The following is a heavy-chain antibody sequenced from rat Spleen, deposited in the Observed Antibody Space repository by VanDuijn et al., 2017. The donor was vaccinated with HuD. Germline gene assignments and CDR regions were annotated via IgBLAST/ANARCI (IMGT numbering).Heavy chain of an antibody. V-gene: IGHV5-31*01. CDR2: IADTGGST. J-gene: IGHJ1*01. CDR1: GFPFKNYW. Sequence: EVQLVESGGGLVQPGRSLKLSCEASGFPFKNYWMTWIRQAPGKGLEWVASIADTGGSTYYPDSVKGRFTISRDNAKSTLYLQMNSLRSEDTATYYCTGAGYLRDWYFDLWGPGTMVTVSS. D-gene: IGHD2-2*01. CDR3: TGAGYLRDWYFDL.